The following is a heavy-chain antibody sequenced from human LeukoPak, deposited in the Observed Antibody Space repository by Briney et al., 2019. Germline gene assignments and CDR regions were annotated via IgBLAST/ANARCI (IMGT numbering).Heavy chain of an antibody. Sequence: GGSLRLSCAASGFPFSTSWMHCVRQAPGKGLVWVSRINSDGSRTTYADSVKVRITISKDHAKNTLYLQMHSLRAEETAVYYWSRGFPFAPWGEGTLVTVSS. CDR2: INSDGSRT. CDR1: GFPFSTSW. D-gene: IGHD5-24*01. J-gene: IGHJ5*02. V-gene: IGHV3-74*01. CDR3: SRGFPFAP.